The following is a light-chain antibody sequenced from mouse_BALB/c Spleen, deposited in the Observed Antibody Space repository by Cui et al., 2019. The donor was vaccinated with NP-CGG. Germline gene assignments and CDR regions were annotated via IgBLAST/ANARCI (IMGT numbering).Light chain of an antibody. CDR3: ALWYSNHWV. V-gene: IGLV1*01. Sequence: QALVTQESALTTSPGETVTITCRSSTGAVTTSNYANWVQEKPDHLFTGLIGGTNNRAPGVPARFSGYLIGDKAALTITGAQTEDEAIYFCALWYSNHWVFGGGTKLTVL. CDR1: TGAVTTSNY. J-gene: IGLJ1*01. CDR2: GTN.